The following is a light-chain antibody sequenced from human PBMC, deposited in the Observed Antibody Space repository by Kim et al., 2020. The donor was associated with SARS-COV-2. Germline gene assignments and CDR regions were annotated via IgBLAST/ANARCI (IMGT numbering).Light chain of an antibody. CDR2: KAS. CDR3: QQYDLYPYT. J-gene: IGKJ2*01. V-gene: IGKV1-5*03. Sequence: SASVGDRVTITCRASHSITTWLAWFQQKPGKAPTLLIYKASNLQSGFPSRFSGTGSGTEFTLTISSLQPDDFATYYCQQYDLYPYTFGQGTKLEI. CDR1: HSITTW.